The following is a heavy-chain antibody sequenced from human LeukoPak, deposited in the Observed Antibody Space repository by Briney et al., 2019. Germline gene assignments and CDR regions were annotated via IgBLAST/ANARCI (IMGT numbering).Heavy chain of an antibody. CDR3: ARDRDPSGSYRGWYYYYYGMDV. D-gene: IGHD1-26*01. Sequence: QPGRSLRLSCAASGFTFSTYAMHWVRQAPGKGLEWVAVIWYDGSNKYYADSVKGRFTISRDNSRNTLYLQMNSLRAEDTAVYYCARDRDPSGSYRGWYYYYYGMDVWGQGTTVTVSS. J-gene: IGHJ6*02. V-gene: IGHV3-33*08. CDR1: GFTFSTYA. CDR2: IWYDGSNK.